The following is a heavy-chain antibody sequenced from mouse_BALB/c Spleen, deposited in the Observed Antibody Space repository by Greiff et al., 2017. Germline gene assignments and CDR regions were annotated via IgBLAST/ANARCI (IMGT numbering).Heavy chain of an antibody. V-gene: IGHV14-3*02. D-gene: IGHD1-1*01. J-gene: IGHJ1*01. CDR3: ARCRYYYGSSYCWYFDV. CDR1: GFNIKDTY. CDR2: IDPANGNT. Sequence: EVMLVESGAELVKPGASVKLSCTASGFNIKDTYMHWVKQRPEQGLEWIGRIDPANGNTKYDPKFQGKATITADTSSNTAYLQLSSLTSEDTAVYYCARCRYYYGSSYCWYFDVWGAGTTVTVSS.